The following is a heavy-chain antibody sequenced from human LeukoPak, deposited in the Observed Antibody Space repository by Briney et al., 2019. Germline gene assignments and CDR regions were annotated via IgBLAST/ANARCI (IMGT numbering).Heavy chain of an antibody. CDR3: AREKYGDYVFDAFDN. V-gene: IGHV4-59*12. CDR1: GGSISNYY. J-gene: IGHJ3*02. CDR2: IYYSGST. D-gene: IGHD4-17*01. Sequence: NPSETLSLTCTVSGGSISNYYWTWIRQPPGKGLEWIGYIYYSGSTNYNPSLKSRVAISADTSENQFSLKLSSVTAADTAVYFCAREKYGDYVFDAFDNWGQGTTVTVSS.